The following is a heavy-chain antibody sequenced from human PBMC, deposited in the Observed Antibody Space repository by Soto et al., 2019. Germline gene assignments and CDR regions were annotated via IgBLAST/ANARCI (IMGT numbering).Heavy chain of an antibody. CDR2: INSSNGNA. V-gene: IGHV1-18*01. CDR1: AYTFTRYG. D-gene: IGHD3-10*01. J-gene: IGHJ6*02. CDR3: ARGGPTSADHYYGMDV. Sequence: QVQLVQSGGEGKKPGASVKVSCEASAYTFTRYGVNWVRQAPGQGLEWMGWINSSNGNAEYAQNPQCRVTMTIDTSTSTAYMELRSLRSDDTAVYYCARGGPTSADHYYGMDVWGQGTTVTVSS.